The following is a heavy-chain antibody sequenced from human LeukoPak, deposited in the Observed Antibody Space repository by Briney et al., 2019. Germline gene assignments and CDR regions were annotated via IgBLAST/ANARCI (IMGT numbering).Heavy chain of an antibody. Sequence: GGSLRLSCAASGFTFSRYSMNWVRQAPGKGLEWVSGISWNSGSIGYADSVKGRFTISRDNAKNSLYLQMNSLRAEDTALYYCAKGLVRGVIKNAFDIWGQGTMVTVSS. D-gene: IGHD3-10*01. V-gene: IGHV3-9*01. CDR2: ISWNSGSI. CDR3: AKGLVRGVIKNAFDI. CDR1: GFTFSRYS. J-gene: IGHJ3*02.